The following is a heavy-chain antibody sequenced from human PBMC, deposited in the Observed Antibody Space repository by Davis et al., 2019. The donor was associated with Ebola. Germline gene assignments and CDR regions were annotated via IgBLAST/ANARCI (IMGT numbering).Heavy chain of an antibody. CDR2: IRSEATSQ. V-gene: IGHV3-30*02. CDR3: ARVGHYDRSGDALDDFDI. Sequence: GESLKISCEASGFTFSRYGMHWVRQAPGKGLEWVAFIRSEATSQDYGKSVQGRFFISRDDSKNTLYLQMNSLRVDDTAVYYCARVGHYDRSGDALDDFDIWGQGTMVTVSS. J-gene: IGHJ3*02. D-gene: IGHD3-22*01. CDR1: GFTFSRYG.